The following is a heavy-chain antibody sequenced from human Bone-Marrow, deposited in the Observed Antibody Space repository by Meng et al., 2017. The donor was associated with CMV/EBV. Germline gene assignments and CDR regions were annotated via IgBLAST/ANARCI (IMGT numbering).Heavy chain of an antibody. V-gene: IGHV1-18*01. CDR2: ISAYNGNT. Sequence: ASVKVSCKASGYTFTSYGISWVRQAPGQGLEWMGWISAYNGNTNYAQKLQGRVTMTTDTSTSTAYMELRSLRSDDTAVYYCAREGRYCSGGSCYSGGYYYYGMDVWGQGTTVTVSS. CDR1: GYTFTSYG. J-gene: IGHJ6*02. D-gene: IGHD2-15*01. CDR3: AREGRYCSGGSCYSGGYYYYGMDV.